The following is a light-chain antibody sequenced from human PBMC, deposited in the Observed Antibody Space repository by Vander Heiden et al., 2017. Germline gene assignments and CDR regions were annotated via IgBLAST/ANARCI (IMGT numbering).Light chain of an antibody. CDR1: QSVLYSSNNNNY. CDR3: QQYYIAPLT. CDR2: WAS. Sequence: DIVMTQSPDSLAVSLGERATINCKSSQSVLYSSNNNNYLAWYQQKPGQPPKLLIYWASTRQSGVPDRFSGSGPGTDFTLTISSLQADDVAVYYCQQYYIAPLTFGGGTRVEIK. J-gene: IGKJ4*02. V-gene: IGKV4-1*01.